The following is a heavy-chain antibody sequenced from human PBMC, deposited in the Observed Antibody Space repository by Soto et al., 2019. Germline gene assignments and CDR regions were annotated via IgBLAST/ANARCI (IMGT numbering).Heavy chain of an antibody. CDR2: ISGSGGSA. V-gene: IGHV3-23*01. J-gene: IGHJ5*02. Sequence: GESLRLSCADSGFTFRSYGMSWVHQGPGKGLEWVSGISGSGGSANYAHSVKGRLIISRDNSKNTLYLQMNSLRAEDTAVYYCARYDYGDTKWFDPWGQGTLVTVSS. CDR3: ARYDYGDTKWFDP. D-gene: IGHD4-17*01. CDR1: GFTFRSYG.